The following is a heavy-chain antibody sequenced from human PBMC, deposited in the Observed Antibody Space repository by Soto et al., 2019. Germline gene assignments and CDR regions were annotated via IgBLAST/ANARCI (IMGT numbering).Heavy chain of an antibody. J-gene: IGHJ4*02. V-gene: IGHV3-21*01. D-gene: IGHD5-12*01. CDR1: GFTFSSYS. CDR2: ISSSSSYI. CDR3: ARDAGDIVATIPYFDY. Sequence: EVQLVESGGGLVKPGGSLRLSCAASGFTFSSYSMNWVRQAPGKGLEWVSSISSSSSYIYYADSVKGRFTISRDNAKNSLYLQMNSLRAEDTAVYYCARDAGDIVATIPYFDYWGQGTLVTVSS.